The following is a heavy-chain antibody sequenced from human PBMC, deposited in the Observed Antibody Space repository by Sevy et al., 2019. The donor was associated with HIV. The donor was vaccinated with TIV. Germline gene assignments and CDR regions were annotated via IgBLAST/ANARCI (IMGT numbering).Heavy chain of an antibody. Sequence: SETLSLTRTVSGGSISTYYWSWIRQPPGKGLEYIGYIYYTGSTNYKPSLKSRVTISVDTSKNQFSLNLRSVTAVDTAVYYCARAPPVRSGDDSLNWFDPWGQGTLVTVSS. V-gene: IGHV4-59*01. CDR3: ARAPPVRSGDDSLNWFDP. CDR1: GGSISTYY. CDR2: IYYTGST. J-gene: IGHJ5*02. D-gene: IGHD5-12*01.